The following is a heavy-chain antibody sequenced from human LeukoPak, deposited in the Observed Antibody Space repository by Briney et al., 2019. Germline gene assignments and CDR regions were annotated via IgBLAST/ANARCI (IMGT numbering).Heavy chain of an antibody. CDR3: ATPKYSSSWYAFDI. CDR1: GFTVSSNY. D-gene: IGHD6-13*01. CDR2: IYSGGST. Sequence: GGSLRLSCAASGFTVSSNYMSWVRQAPGKGLEWVSVIYSGGSTYHADSVKGRFTISRDNSKNTLYLQMNSLRAEDTAVYYCATPKYSSSWYAFDIWGQGTMVTVSS. J-gene: IGHJ3*02. V-gene: IGHV3-53*01.